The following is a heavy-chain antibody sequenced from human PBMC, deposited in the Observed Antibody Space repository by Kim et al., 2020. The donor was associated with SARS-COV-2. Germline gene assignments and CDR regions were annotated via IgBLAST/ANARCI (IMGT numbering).Heavy chain of an antibody. CDR3: ARDQRPDTMVTRNPTGYCDH. J-gene: IGHJ2*01. CDR2: ISYDGSSK. D-gene: IGHD4-17*01. V-gene: IGHV3-30*04. Sequence: GGSLRLSCAASGFTFSSYAMHWVRQAPGKGLEWVAAISYDGSSKYYADSVKGRFTISRDNSENTLYLQMNSLRAEDTAMYYCARDQRPDTMVTRNPTGYCDHWGRGTLVTVSS. CDR1: GFTFSSYA.